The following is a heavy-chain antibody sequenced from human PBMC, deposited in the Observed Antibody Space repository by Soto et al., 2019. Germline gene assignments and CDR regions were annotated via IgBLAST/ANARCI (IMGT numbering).Heavy chain of an antibody. CDR3: ARGDSSGYSDYYFDY. J-gene: IGHJ4*02. CDR1: GFTFSSYA. CDR2: ISYDGSNK. D-gene: IGHD3-22*01. V-gene: IGHV3-30-3*01. Sequence: ESGGGVVQPGRSLRLSCAASGFTFSSYAMHWVRQAPGKGLEWVAVISYDGSNKYYADSVKGRFTISRDNSKNTLYLQMNSLRAEDTAVYYCARGDSSGYSDYYFDYWGQGTLVTVSS.